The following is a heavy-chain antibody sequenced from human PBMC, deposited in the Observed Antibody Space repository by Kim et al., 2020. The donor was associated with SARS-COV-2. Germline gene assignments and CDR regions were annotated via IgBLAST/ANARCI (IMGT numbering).Heavy chain of an antibody. Sequence: GGSLRLSCAASGFTFSSYGMHWVRQAPGKGLEWVAVISYDGSNKYYADSVKGRFTISRDNSKNTLYLQMNSLRAEDTAVYYCAKDYGGKTWSFDYWGQGTLVTVSS. J-gene: IGHJ4*02. CDR1: GFTFSSYG. CDR2: ISYDGSNK. D-gene: IGHD4-17*01. V-gene: IGHV3-30*18. CDR3: AKDYGGKTWSFDY.